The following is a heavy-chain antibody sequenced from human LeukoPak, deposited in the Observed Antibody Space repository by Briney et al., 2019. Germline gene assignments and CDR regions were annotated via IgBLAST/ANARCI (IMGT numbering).Heavy chain of an antibody. CDR2: ISAYNGNT. J-gene: IGHJ4*02. D-gene: IGHD2-15*01. CDR1: GYTFTSYG. CDR3: ARDSAYVALVPSLPFYYFDY. V-gene: IGHV1-18*01. Sequence: WASVKVSCKASGYTFTSYGISWVRQAPGQGLEWMGWISAYNGNTNYAQKLQGRVTMTTDTSTSTAYMELRSLRSDDTAVYYCARDSAYVALVPSLPFYYFDYWGQGTLVTVSS.